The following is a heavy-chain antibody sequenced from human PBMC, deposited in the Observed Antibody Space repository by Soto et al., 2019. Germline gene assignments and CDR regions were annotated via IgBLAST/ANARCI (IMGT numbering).Heavy chain of an antibody. D-gene: IGHD4-17*01. CDR1: GFTFSSYG. CDR2: IWYDGSNK. V-gene: IGHV3-33*01. J-gene: IGHJ6*02. CDR3: ARDLLVTTVVYGMDV. Sequence: PGGSLRLSCAASGFTFSSYGMHWVRQAPGKGLEWVAVIWYDGSNKYYADSVKGRFTISRDNSKNTLYLQMNSLRAEDTAVYYCARDLLVTTVVYGMDVWGQGTTVTVS.